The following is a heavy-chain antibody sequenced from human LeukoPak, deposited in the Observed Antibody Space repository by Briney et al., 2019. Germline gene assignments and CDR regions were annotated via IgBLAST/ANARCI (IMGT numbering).Heavy chain of an antibody. CDR2: INPNSGGT. CDR1: GYTFTGYY. V-gene: IGHV1-2*02. J-gene: IGHJ4*02. CDR3: ARTDYYCSGGYYY. Sequence: GASVKVSCKASGYTFTGYYMHWVRQAPGQGLEWMGWINPNSGGTNYAQKFQGRDTMTRDTSISTAYMELSRLRSDDTAVYYCARTDYYCSGGYYYWGQGTLVTVSS. D-gene: IGHD3-10*01.